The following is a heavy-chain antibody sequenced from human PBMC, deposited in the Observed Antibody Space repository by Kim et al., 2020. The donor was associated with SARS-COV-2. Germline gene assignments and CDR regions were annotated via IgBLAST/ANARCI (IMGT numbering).Heavy chain of an antibody. CDR2: ISYDGSNK. CDR3: AGVQWLAAFDI. D-gene: IGHD6-19*01. CDR1: GFTFSSYA. Sequence: GGSLRLSCAASGFTFSSYAMHWVRQAPGKGLEWVAVISYDGSNKYYADSVKGRFTISRDNSKNTLYLQMNSLRAEDTAVYYCAGVQWLAAFDIWCQGTMV. J-gene: IGHJ3*02. V-gene: IGHV3-30*04.